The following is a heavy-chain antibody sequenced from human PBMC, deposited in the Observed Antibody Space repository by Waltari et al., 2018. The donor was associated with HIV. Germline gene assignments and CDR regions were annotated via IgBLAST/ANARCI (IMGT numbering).Heavy chain of an antibody. CDR1: GYTFTGYY. CDR3: ARDITMIVSGNY. J-gene: IGHJ4*02. D-gene: IGHD3-22*01. V-gene: IGHV1-2*02. Sequence: QVQLVQSGAEGKKSGASVKVSCKASGYTFTGYYMHWERQAPGQGLEWMGWINPNSGGTNYAQKFQGRVTMTRDTSISTAYMELSRLRSDDTAVYYCARDITMIVSGNYWGQGTLVTVSS. CDR2: INPNSGGT.